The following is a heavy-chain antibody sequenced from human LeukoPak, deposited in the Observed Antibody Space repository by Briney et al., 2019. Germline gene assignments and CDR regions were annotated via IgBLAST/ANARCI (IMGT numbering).Heavy chain of an antibody. CDR2: ISSSGST. Sequence: PSETLSLTCAVSGGSISSSNWWSWVRQLPGKGLEWIGRISSSGSTNYNPSLKSRVTMSVDTSKNQFSLKLSSVTAADTAVYYCATETYVRFGELDYFDYRGQGTLVTVSS. V-gene: IGHV4-4*02. CDR3: ATETYVRFGELDYFDY. D-gene: IGHD3-16*01. CDR1: GGSISSSNW. J-gene: IGHJ4*02.